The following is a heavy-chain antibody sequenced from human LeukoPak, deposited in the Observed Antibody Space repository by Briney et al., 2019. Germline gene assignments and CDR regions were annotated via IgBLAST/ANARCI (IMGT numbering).Heavy chain of an antibody. J-gene: IGHJ4*02. Sequence: GGSLRLSCAASGFTFSSYGMHWVRQAPGKGVEGVAVIWYDGSNKYYADSVKGRFTISRDNSKNTLYLQMNSLRVDDTAIYYCARDPIVGDTGGGDYWGQGTLVTVSS. CDR1: GFTFSSYG. CDR2: IWYDGSNK. D-gene: IGHD1-26*01. V-gene: IGHV3-33*01. CDR3: ARDPIVGDTGGGDY.